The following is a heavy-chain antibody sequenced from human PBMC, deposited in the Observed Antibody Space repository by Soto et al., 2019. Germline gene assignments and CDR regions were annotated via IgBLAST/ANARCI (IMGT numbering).Heavy chain of an antibody. CDR2: INPNTGGT. CDR3: ARSRISTKGYYYGMDV. D-gene: IGHD2-8*01. CDR1: GYTFTSYD. Sequence: ASVKVSCKASGYTFTSYDINWVRQATGQGLEWMGWINPNTGGTNYAQKFQGWVTMTRDTSISTAYMDLSRLKSDDTAVYYCARSRISTKGYYYGMDVWGQGTTVTVSS. V-gene: IGHV1-2*04. J-gene: IGHJ6*02.